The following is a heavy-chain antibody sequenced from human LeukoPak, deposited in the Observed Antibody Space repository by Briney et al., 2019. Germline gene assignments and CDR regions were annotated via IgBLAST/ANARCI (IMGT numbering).Heavy chain of an antibody. D-gene: IGHD3-10*01. V-gene: IGHV4-30-4*08. CDR2: IYYSGST. CDR1: GGSISSGDYY. Sequence: SQTLSLTCTVSGGSISSGDYYWSWIRQPPGKGLEWIGYIYYSGSTYYNPSLKSRVTISVDTSKNQFSLKLSSVTAADTAVYYCAREGYYGSGSLLRGMDVWGQGTTVTVSS. J-gene: IGHJ6*02. CDR3: AREGYYGSGSLLRGMDV.